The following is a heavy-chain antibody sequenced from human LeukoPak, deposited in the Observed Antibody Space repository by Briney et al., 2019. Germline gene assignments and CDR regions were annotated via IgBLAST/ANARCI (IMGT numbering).Heavy chain of an antibody. J-gene: IGHJ6*03. CDR3: ARDREFRWSYYYYMDV. V-gene: IGHV1-18*01. CDR2: ISAYNGNT. D-gene: IGHD3-3*01. Sequence: ASVKVSCKASGYTFTSYGISWVRQAPGQGLELMGWISAYNGNTNYAQKLQGRVTMTTGTSTSTAYMELRSLRSDDTAVYYCARDREFRWSYYYYMDVWGKGTTVTISS. CDR1: GYTFTSYG.